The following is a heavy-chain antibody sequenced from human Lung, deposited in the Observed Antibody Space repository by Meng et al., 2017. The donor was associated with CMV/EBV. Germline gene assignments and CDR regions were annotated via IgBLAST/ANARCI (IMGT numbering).Heavy chain of an antibody. CDR2: IIPVVGTV. CDR3: AKDSRSTSWYLLAAYYYGSDV. J-gene: IGHJ6*02. V-gene: IGHV1-69*06. CDR1: GGTFSNYA. D-gene: IGHD6-13*01. Sequence: SXXVSXKASGGTFSNYAITWVRQAPGQGLEWMGGIIPVVGTVNNAQKFQGRVTISADKFTSTVYLDLSSLRPEDTAVYYCAKDSRSTSWYLLAAYYYGSDVWXQGTXVTVSS.